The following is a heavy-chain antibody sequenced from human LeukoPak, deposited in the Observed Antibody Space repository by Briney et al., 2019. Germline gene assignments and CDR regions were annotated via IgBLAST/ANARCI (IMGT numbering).Heavy chain of an antibody. Sequence: PGGSLRLSCAASGFTFYSYAMSWVRQAPGKGLEWVANIKQDGSEKYYVDSVKGRFTISRDNAKNSLYLQMNSLRAEDTAVYYCARERGYGDYLDYWGQGTLVTVSS. D-gene: IGHD4-17*01. CDR1: GFTFYSYA. J-gene: IGHJ4*02. V-gene: IGHV3-7*01. CDR2: IKQDGSEK. CDR3: ARERGYGDYLDY.